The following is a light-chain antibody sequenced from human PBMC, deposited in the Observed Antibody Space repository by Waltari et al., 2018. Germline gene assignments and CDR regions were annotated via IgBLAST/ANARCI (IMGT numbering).Light chain of an antibody. CDR2: AAS. J-gene: IGKJ2*01. V-gene: IGKV3-20*01. CDR3: QQHGSSPRT. Sequence: EILLTQSPGTLSLSPGESATLSCRASQSVSSTYLAWYRQTPGQAPRLLIYAASSRATGIPDRFSGSGSGTDFTLTISRLEPEDFAVYYCQQHGSSPRTFGQGTKVEIK. CDR1: QSVSSTY.